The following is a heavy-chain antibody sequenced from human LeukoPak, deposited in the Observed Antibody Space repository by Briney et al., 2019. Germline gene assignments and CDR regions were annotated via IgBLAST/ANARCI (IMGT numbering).Heavy chain of an antibody. J-gene: IGHJ4*02. D-gene: IGHD6-19*01. CDR3: AKDAPNSGWTPYYFDY. CDR2: VSPSGDIT. V-gene: IGHV3-23*01. Sequence: PGGSLRLSCAASGFTFSSYSMNWVRQAPGKGLEWVSGVSPSGDITYYADSVKGRFTISRDNSKNTVYLQMNNVRAEDTAVYYCAKDAPNSGWTPYYFDYWGQGTLVTVSS. CDR1: GFTFSSYS.